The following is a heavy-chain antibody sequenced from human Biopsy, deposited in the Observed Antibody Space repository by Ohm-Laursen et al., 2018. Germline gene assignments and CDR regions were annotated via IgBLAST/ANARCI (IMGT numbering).Heavy chain of an antibody. D-gene: IGHD3-22*01. CDR3: ARDRGYYSDRTVPGYFDL. V-gene: IGHV4-59*02. CDR1: GDSVTKYY. J-gene: IGHJ2*01. Sequence: SETLSLTCPVSGDSVTKYYWSWIRQPPGKGLEWIGHIYYSVMTNYNPSLQSRVTISVDTSKNHFSLRLRSVTPADTAIYYCARDRGYYSDRTVPGYFDLWGRGTLVTVSS. CDR2: IYYSVMT.